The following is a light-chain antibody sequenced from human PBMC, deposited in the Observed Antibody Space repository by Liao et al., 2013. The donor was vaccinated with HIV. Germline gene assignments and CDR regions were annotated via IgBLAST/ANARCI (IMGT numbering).Light chain of an antibody. CDR2: QDA. CDR1: KLGTKY. CDR3: QAWDSRADVV. Sequence: SYELSQPPSVSVAPGQTASITCSGEKLGTKYASWYQQKPGQSPRLVIYQDAIRPSGIPERFSGSNSGNTATLTIIGTQSLDEADYFCQAWDSRADVVFGGGTKLTVL. V-gene: IGLV3-1*01. J-gene: IGLJ2*01.